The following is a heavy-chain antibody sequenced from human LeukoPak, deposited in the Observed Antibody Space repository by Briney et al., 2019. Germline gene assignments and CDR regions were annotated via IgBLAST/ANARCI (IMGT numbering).Heavy chain of an antibody. Sequence: SETLSLTCAVYGGSFSGYFWNWIRQPPGKGLEWIGEINNIGSSNYNPSLKSRVTISVDTSRNQFSLKLNSVTAADTAVYYCARGDPIYAGNSGTNYYYYSLDVWGQGTTVTVS. D-gene: IGHD4-23*01. J-gene: IGHJ6*02. CDR3: ARGDPIYAGNSGTNYYYYSLDV. V-gene: IGHV4-34*01. CDR1: GGSFSGYF. CDR2: INNIGSS.